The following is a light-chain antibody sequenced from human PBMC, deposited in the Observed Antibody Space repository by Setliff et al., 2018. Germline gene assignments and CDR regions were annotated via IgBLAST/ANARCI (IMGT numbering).Light chain of an antibody. Sequence: CPGSSSNIGAGYDVHWYQQLPGTAPKLLIYGNTNRPSGVPDRFSGSKSGTSASLAITGLQAADEADYYCQSYDSGLSGPNYVFGTGTKV. V-gene: IGLV1-40*01. J-gene: IGLJ1*01. CDR1: SSNIGAGYD. CDR3: QSYDSGLSGPNYV. CDR2: GNT.